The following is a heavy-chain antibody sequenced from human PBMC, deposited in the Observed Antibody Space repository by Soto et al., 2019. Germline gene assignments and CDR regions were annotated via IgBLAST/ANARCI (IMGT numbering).Heavy chain of an antibody. CDR2: IYSGGST. V-gene: IGHV3-66*01. J-gene: IGHJ6*02. CDR3: ARDWTEAQSSHYYYYYGMDV. Sequence: PGGSLRLSCAASGFTVSSNYMSWVRQAPGKGLEWVSVIYSGGSTYYADSVKGRFTISRDNSKNTLYLQMNSLRAEDTAVYYCARDWTEAQSSHYYYYYGMDVWGQGTTVTVSS. D-gene: IGHD2-21*02. CDR1: GFTVSSNY.